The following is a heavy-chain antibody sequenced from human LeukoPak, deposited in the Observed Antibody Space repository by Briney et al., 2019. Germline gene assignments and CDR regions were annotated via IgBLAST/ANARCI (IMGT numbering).Heavy chain of an antibody. CDR1: GYSISSGYY. CDR3: AKLNNYDLMIDY. V-gene: IGHV4-38-2*02. J-gene: IGHJ4*02. CDR2: IYHSGST. D-gene: IGHD3-3*01. Sequence: SETLSLTCTVSGYSISSGYYWGWIRQPPGKGLEWIGNIYHSGSTYYNPSLKSRVTISVDTSKNQFSLKLSSVTAADTAAYYCAKLNNYDLMIDYWGQGTLVTVSS.